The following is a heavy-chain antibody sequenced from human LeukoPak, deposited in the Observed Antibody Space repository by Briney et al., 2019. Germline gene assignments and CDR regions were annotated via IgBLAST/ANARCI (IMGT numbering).Heavy chain of an antibody. V-gene: IGHV3-48*04. CDR2: ITSSSSTI. CDR3: AANYDYVWGSFGAFDI. Sequence: GGSLRLSCAASGFTFSTYSMNWVRQAPGKGLEWVSYITSSSSTIYYADSVRGRFTISRDNAKNSLYLQMNSLRAEDTAVYYCAANYDYVWGSFGAFDIWGQGTMVTVSS. D-gene: IGHD3-16*01. CDR1: GFTFSTYS. J-gene: IGHJ3*02.